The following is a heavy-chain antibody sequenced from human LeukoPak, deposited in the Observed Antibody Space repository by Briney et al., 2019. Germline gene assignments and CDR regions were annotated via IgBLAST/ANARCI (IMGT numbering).Heavy chain of an antibody. CDR3: ARGSLWLGESPSGYWFDP. J-gene: IGHJ5*02. V-gene: IGHV4-34*01. Sequence: SETLSLTCAVYGGSFSGYYWSWIRQPPGKGLEWIGEINHSGSTNYNPSFKSRVTISVDTSKNQFSLKLSSVTAADTAVYYCARGSLWLGESPSGYWFDPWGQGTLVTVSS. CDR1: GGSFSGYY. D-gene: IGHD3-10*01. CDR2: INHSGST.